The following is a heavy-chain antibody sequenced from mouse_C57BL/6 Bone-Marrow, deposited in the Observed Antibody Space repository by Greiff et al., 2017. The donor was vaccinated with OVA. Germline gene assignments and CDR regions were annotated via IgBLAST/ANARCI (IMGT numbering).Heavy chain of an antibody. CDR3: ARGNY. Sequence: QVQLQQPGAELVMPGASVKLSCKASGYTFTSHWMHWVKQRPGQGLEWIGEIDPSDSYTNYNQKFKGKSTLTVDKSSSTAYMQLSSLTSEDSAVYYCARGNYWGQGTTLTVSS. CDR2: IDPSDSYT. CDR1: GYTFTSHW. V-gene: IGHV1-69*01. J-gene: IGHJ2*01.